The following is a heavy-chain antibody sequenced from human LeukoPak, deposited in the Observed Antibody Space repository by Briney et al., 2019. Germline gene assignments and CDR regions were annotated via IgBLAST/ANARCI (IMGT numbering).Heavy chain of an antibody. D-gene: IGHD3-3*01. Sequence: PGRSLRLSCTASGFTFGDYAMSWVRQAPGKGLEWVGFIRSKAYGGTTEYAASVKGRFTISRDDSKSIAYLQMNSLKTEDTAVYYCTREATLYDFWSGYYGELPDYWGQGTLVTVSS. J-gene: IGHJ4*02. CDR1: GFTFGDYA. V-gene: IGHV3-49*04. CDR3: TREATLYDFWSGYYGELPDY. CDR2: IRSKAYGGTT.